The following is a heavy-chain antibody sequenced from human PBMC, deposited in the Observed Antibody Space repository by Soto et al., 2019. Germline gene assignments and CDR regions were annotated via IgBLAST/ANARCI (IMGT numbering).Heavy chain of an antibody. CDR3: ARESEDLTSNFDY. Sequence: QVQLVDSGGDVVQPGGSLRLSCTGSGFTFGNYGMHWVRQAPGKGLEWVASTSYDGNNKYYADSLKGRFTISRDNAKNSLYLEMNSLRAEDTAVYYCARESEDLTSNFDYWGQGTLVTVSS. J-gene: IGHJ4*02. CDR2: TSYDGNNK. CDR1: GFTFGNYG. V-gene: IGHV3-30*03.